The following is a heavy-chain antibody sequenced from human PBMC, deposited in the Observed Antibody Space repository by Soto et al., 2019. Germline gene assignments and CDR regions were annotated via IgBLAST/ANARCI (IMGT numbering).Heavy chain of an antibody. J-gene: IGHJ5*02. V-gene: IGHV4-30-4*02. CDR3: AKDSGYNYGYFRWFDP. CDR2: IYYSGST. CDR1: GGSIRSGDYY. Sequence: PSETLSLTCTVSGGSIRSGDYYWSWIRQPPGKGLESIGYIYYSGSTYYNPSLKSRVTISVDTSKNQFSLKLSSVTAADTAVYYCAKDSGYNYGYFRWFDPWGQGTLVTVSS. D-gene: IGHD5-18*01.